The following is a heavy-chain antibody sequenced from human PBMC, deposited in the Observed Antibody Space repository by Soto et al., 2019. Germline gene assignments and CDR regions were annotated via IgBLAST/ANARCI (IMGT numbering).Heavy chain of an antibody. V-gene: IGHV4-59*01. CDR2: IFYGGRP. Sequence: QVQLQESGPKLVKPSETLSLTRSVSGGSISGYYWSWIRQAPGKGLEWIGYIFYGGRPSYNPSLKSRVTISADTPKNQFSLRLASVTAADTAVYYCARDHGITAEFYFDFWGQGTLVTVSS. J-gene: IGHJ4*02. CDR3: ARDHGITAEFYFDF. CDR1: GGSISGYY. D-gene: IGHD3-16*01.